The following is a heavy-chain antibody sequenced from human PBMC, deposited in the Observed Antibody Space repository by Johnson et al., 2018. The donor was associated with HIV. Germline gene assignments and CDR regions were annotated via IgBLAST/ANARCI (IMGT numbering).Heavy chain of an antibody. V-gene: IGHV3-53*01. Sequence: VQVVESGGGLIHPGGSLRLSCAASGFTVSSNYMSWVRQAPGKGLEWVSVIHSGGSTSYADSVNGRFTIPRDNSKNTLYHQMSSLRAEDTAVYYCARDYWDWVGATDAFDIWGQGTMVTVSS. J-gene: IGHJ3*02. D-gene: IGHD1-26*01. CDR3: ARDYWDWVGATDAFDI. CDR2: IHSGGST. CDR1: GFTVSSNY.